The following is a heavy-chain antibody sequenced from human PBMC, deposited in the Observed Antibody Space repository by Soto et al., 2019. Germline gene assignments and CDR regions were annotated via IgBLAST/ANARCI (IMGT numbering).Heavy chain of an antibody. CDR3: TRALD. J-gene: IGHJ4*02. Sequence: GGSLRLSCAASGFTVSGNYMTWVRQAPGKGLEWVSVVYSGGNTYYADSVKGRFTISRDEPKNTLFLQMNSLRVEDTAVYYCTRALDWGQGTLVTVSS. CDR1: GFTVSGNY. CDR2: VYSGGNT. V-gene: IGHV3-66*01.